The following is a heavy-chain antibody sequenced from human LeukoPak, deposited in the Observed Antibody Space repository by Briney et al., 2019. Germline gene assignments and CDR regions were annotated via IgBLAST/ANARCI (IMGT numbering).Heavy chain of an antibody. CDR1: GGTFSSYA. Sequence: ASVKVSCKASGGTFSSYAISWVRQAPGQGLEWMGGNIPIFGTANYAQKFQGRVTITTDESTSTAYMELSSLRSEDTAVYYCARGGGSYYVLDYWGQGTLVTVSS. CDR2: NIPIFGTA. CDR3: ARGGGSYYVLDY. V-gene: IGHV1-69*05. J-gene: IGHJ4*02. D-gene: IGHD1-26*01.